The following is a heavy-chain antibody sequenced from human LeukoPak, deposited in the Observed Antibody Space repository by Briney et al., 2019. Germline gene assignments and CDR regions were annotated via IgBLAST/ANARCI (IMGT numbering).Heavy chain of an antibody. J-gene: IGHJ4*02. CDR2: IYYSGTT. D-gene: IGHD3-10*01. CDR1: GGSINTVTYY. CDR3: ASLHYYGSAD. Sequence: SETLSLTCTVSGGSINTVTYYWGWIRQPPGKGLEWIGSIYYSGTTHNNASLEGRVTISVDTSKNQFSLRLTSVTAADTAVYYCASLHYYGSADWGQGTLVTVSS. V-gene: IGHV4-39*01.